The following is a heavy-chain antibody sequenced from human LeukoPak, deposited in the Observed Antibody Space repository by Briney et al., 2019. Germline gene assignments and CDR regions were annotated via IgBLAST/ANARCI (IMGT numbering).Heavy chain of an antibody. CDR1: GYSFTSYW. CDR3: ARLRYSSGWCNFAEYFQH. Sequence: GESLKISCKGSGYSFTSYWIGWVRQMPGKGLEWMGIIYPGDSDTRYSPSFQGQVTIPADKSISTAYLQWSSLKASDTAMYYCARLRYSSGWCNFAEYFQHWGQGTLVTVSS. D-gene: IGHD6-19*01. J-gene: IGHJ1*01. CDR2: IYPGDSDT. V-gene: IGHV5-51*01.